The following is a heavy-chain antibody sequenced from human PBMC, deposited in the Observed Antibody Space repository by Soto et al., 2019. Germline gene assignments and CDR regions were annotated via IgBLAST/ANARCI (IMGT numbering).Heavy chain of an antibody. CDR1: GFTFSNFG. CDR3: ARGGSCSSTICHNNWFDP. V-gene: IGHV3-33*05. CDR2: ISFDGVDK. Sequence: HEQLVESGGGVVQPGRSLRLSCAASGFTFSNFGMHWVRQAPGKGLEWVAHISFDGVDKNYPDSGKGRFTISRDNSKNTLDLQMSSLRAEDTAVYYCARGGSCSSTICHNNWFDPGGQGSLVTVSS. J-gene: IGHJ5*02. D-gene: IGHD2-2*01.